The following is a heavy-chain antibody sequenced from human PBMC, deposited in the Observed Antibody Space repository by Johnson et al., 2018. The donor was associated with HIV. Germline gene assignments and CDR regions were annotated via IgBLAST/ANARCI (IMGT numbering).Heavy chain of an antibody. J-gene: IGHJ3*02. V-gene: IGHV3-11*04. D-gene: IGHD1-26*01. Sequence: VQLVESGGGLVKPGGSLRLSCAASGFTFSDFYMSWIRQAPGRGLEWISYISTTGTTIYYAESVKGRFTISRDNAKNSLYLQMNSLRAEDTAVYYCARYSGSYLPDAFDIWGQGTMVTVSS. CDR1: GFTFSDFY. CDR2: ISTTGTTI. CDR3: ARYSGSYLPDAFDI.